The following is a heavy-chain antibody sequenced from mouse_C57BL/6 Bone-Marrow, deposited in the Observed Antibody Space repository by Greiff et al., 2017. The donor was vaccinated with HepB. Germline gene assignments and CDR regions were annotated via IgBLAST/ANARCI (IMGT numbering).Heavy chain of an antibody. CDR2: IDPENGDT. V-gene: IGHV14-4*01. CDR3: TTDDYGFAY. CDR1: GFNIKDDY. Sequence: VQLQQSGAELVRPGASVKLSCTASGFNIKDDYMHWVKQRPEQGLEWIGWIDPENGDTEYASKFQGKATITADTSSNTAYLQLRSLTSEDTAVYYCTTDDYGFAYWGQGTLVTVSA. J-gene: IGHJ3*01. D-gene: IGHD2-4*01.